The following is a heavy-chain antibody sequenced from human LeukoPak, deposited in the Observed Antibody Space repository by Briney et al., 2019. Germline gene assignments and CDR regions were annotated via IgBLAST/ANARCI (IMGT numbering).Heavy chain of an antibody. D-gene: IGHD3-3*01. CDR1: GFTFSGHA. V-gene: IGHV3-23*01. CDR3: ARGTSRYYDFWSGYPYYGMDV. J-gene: IGHJ6*02. Sequence: GGSLRLSCAASGFTFSGHAMGWVRQAPGKGLEWVSAMSGNGGSIGYADSVKGRFTISRDNSKNTLYLQMNSLRAEDTAVYYCARGTSRYYDFWSGYPYYGMDVWGQGTTVTVSS. CDR2: MSGNGGSI.